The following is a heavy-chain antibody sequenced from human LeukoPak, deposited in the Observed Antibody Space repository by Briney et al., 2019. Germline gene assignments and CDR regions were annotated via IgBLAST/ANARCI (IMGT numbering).Heavy chain of an antibody. CDR2: INTNTGNP. D-gene: IGHD3-10*01. V-gene: IGHV7-4-1*02. Sequence: GASVKVSCKASGYTFTSYATNWVRQAPGQGLEWMGWINTNTGNPTYAQGFTGRFVFSLDTSVSTAYLQISSLKAEDTAVYYCARGAETFLWFGEAPQLWGQGTMVTVSS. CDR3: ARGAETFLWFGEAPQL. J-gene: IGHJ3*01. CDR1: GYTFTSYA.